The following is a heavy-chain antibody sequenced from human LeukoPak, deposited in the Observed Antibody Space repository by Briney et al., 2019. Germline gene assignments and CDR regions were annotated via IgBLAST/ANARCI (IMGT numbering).Heavy chain of an antibody. CDR2: INPNSGGT. CDR3: ARARYCSGGSCATFDY. J-gene: IGHJ4*02. CDR1: GYTFTGYY. V-gene: IGHV1-2*04. Sequence: GASVKVSCKASGYTFTGYYMHWVRQAPGQGREWMGWINPNSGGTNYAQKFQGWVTMTRDTSISTAYMELSRLRSDDTAVYYCARARYCSGGSCATFDYWGQGTLVTVSS. D-gene: IGHD2-15*01.